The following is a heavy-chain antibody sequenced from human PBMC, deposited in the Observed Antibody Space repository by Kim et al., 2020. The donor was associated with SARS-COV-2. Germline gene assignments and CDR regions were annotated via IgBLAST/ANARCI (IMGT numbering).Heavy chain of an antibody. Sequence: SGPTLVNPTQTLTLTCTFSGFSLSTSGMCVSWIRQPPGKALEWLALIDWDDDKYYSTSLNTRLTISKDTSKNQVVLTMTNMDPVDTATYYCARALTGDQCSWFDPWGQGTLVTVSS. CDR3: ARALTGDQCSWFDP. CDR1: GFSLSTSGMC. J-gene: IGHJ5*02. D-gene: IGHD7-27*01. V-gene: IGHV2-70*01. CDR2: IDWDDDK.